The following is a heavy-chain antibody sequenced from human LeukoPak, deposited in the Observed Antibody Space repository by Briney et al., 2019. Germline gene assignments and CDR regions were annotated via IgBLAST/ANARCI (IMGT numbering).Heavy chain of an antibody. V-gene: IGHV4-34*01. D-gene: IGHD6-19*01. J-gene: IGHJ4*02. CDR2: INHSGST. Sequence: SETLSLTCAVYGGSFSGYYWSWIRQPPGKGLEWIGEINHSGSTNYNPSLKSRVTISVDTSRNQFSLKLSSVTAADAAVYYCASSAVAGDDYWGQGTLVTVSS. CDR3: ASSAVAGDDY. CDR1: GGSFSGYY.